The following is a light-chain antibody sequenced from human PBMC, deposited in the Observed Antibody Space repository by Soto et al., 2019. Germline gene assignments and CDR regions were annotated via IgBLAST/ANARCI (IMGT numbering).Light chain of an antibody. CDR2: GAS. Sequence: EIVLTQSPGTLSLSPGERATLSCRASQSVSSSYLAWYQQKPGQAPRLLIYGASSRATGIPDRFSGSGSGTDFTLTISRLEPEDFAVYYCQQYGSSPPVTFGXGTKVDIK. CDR3: QQYGSSPPVT. V-gene: IGKV3-20*01. J-gene: IGKJ1*01. CDR1: QSVSSSY.